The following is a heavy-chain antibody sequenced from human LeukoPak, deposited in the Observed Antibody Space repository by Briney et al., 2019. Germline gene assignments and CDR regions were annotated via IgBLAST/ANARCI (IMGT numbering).Heavy chain of an antibody. D-gene: IGHD3-22*01. Sequence: PGGSLRLSCAASGFTFSSYWMHWVRQAPGKRLVWVSRIKSDGSTRYADSVKGRFTISRDNAKNTVSLQMTSLRAEDTGVYYCARAPSEIGGYYPEYFRHWGQGTLVIVSS. CDR2: IKSDGST. CDR3: ARAPSEIGGYYPEYFRH. V-gene: IGHV3-74*01. J-gene: IGHJ1*01. CDR1: GFTFSSYW.